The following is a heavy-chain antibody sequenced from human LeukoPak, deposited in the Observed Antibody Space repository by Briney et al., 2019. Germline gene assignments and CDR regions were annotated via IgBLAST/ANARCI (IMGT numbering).Heavy chain of an antibody. CDR2: IYYSGST. CDR3: ASGGNDYGDSFDY. CDR1: GGSISSYY. V-gene: IGHV4-59*01. Sequence: SETLSLTCTVSGGSISSYYWSWIRQPPGKGVEWIGYIYYSGSTNYNPSLKSRVTISVDTSKNQFSLKLSSVTAADTAVYYCASGGNDYGDSFDYWGQGTLVTVSS. J-gene: IGHJ4*02. D-gene: IGHD4-17*01.